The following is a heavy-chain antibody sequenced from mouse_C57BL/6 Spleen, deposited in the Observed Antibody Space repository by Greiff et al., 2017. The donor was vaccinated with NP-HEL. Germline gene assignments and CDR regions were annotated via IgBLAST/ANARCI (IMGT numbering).Heavy chain of an antibody. CDR3: TTAQATVAMDY. J-gene: IGHJ4*01. V-gene: IGHV14-4*01. CDR1: GFNIKDDY. CDR2: IDPENGDT. Sequence: VQLKQSGAELVRPGASVKLSCTASGFNIKDDYMHWVKQRPEQGLEWIGWIDPENGDTEYASKFQGKATITADTSSNTAYLQLSSLTSEDTAVYYRTTAQATVAMDYWGQGTSVTVSS. D-gene: IGHD3-2*02.